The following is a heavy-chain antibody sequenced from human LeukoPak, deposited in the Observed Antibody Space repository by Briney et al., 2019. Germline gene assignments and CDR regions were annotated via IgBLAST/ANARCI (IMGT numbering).Heavy chain of an antibody. CDR3: AKDSVTRDFDY. J-gene: IGHJ4*02. Sequence: GGSLRLSCAASGFTVSSNYMSWVRQAPGKGLEWVSVIYSGGSTYYADSVKGRFTISRDNSKNTLYLQMNSLRAEDTAVYYCAKDSVTRDFDYWGQGTLVTVSS. D-gene: IGHD4-17*01. CDR2: IYSGGST. V-gene: IGHV3-53*01. CDR1: GFTVSSNY.